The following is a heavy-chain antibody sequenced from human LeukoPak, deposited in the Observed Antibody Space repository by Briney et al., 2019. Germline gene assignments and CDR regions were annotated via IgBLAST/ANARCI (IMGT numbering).Heavy chain of an antibody. D-gene: IGHD3-10*01. CDR1: GFTFSSYE. V-gene: IGHV3-48*03. Sequence: PGGSLRLSCAASGFTFSSYEMNWVRQAPGKGLEWVSYISSSGSTLYYADSVKGRFTISRDNAKNSLYLQVNSLRAEDTAVYYCARDRRGHYWGQGTLVTVSS. CDR2: ISSSGSTL. J-gene: IGHJ4*02. CDR3: ARDRRGHY.